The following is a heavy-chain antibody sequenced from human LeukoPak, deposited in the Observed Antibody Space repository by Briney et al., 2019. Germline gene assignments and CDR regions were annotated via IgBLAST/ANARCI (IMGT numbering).Heavy chain of an antibody. J-gene: IGHJ4*02. V-gene: IGHV1-2*02. Sequence: ASVKVSCKASGYTFTGYYMHWVRQAPGQGLEWMGWINPNSGGTNYAQKFQGRVTMTRDTSISTAYMERSRLRSHDTAVYYCARGVVVVAEPFDYWGQGTLVTVSS. CDR2: INPNSGGT. CDR1: GYTFTGYY. CDR3: ARGVVVVAEPFDY. D-gene: IGHD2-15*01.